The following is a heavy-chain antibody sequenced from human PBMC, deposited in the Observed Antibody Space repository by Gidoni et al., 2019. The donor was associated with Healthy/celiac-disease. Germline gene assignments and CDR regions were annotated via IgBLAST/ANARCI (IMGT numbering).Heavy chain of an antibody. CDR1: GGTFSSYA. D-gene: IGHD2-15*01. CDR2: IIPIFGTA. Sequence: QVQLVQSGAEVKKPGSSVKVSCKASGGTFSSYAISWVRQAPGQGLEWMGGIIPIFGTANYAQKFQGRVTITADESTSTAYMELSSLRSEDTAVYYCARGEGYCSGGSCYPGDYFDYWGQGTLVTVSS. J-gene: IGHJ4*02. CDR3: ARGEGYCSGGSCYPGDYFDY. V-gene: IGHV1-69*01.